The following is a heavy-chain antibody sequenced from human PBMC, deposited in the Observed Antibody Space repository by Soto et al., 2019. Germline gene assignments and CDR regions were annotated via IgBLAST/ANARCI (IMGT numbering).Heavy chain of an antibody. V-gene: IGHV4-30-4*02. CDR1: GDSIGSGNKY. CDR2: IFSSGTT. D-gene: IGHD1-1*01. CDR3: ARDTRKEKASTWALDL. J-gene: IGHJ5*02. Sequence: PSETLSLTCTVSGDSIGSGNKYWSWIRQAPGKGLEWIGYIFSSGTTYYNPSLKSRLTMSLDTSQNQFSLKLTSVTAADTAVYYCARDTRKEKASTWALDLWCQGLLVT.